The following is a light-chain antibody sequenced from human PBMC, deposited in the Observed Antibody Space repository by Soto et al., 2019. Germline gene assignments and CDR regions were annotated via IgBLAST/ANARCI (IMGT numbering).Light chain of an antibody. Sequence: DIQMTQSPSSLSASVGDRVTITCRASQSISSYLNWYQQKPGKAPKLLIYAASSLQSGVPSRFSGSGSGTDFTLTISSLKPEDGETYYCQQSYSTPFTSGPGTKVDI. V-gene: IGKV1-39*01. J-gene: IGKJ3*01. CDR1: QSISSY. CDR2: AAS. CDR3: QQSYSTPFT.